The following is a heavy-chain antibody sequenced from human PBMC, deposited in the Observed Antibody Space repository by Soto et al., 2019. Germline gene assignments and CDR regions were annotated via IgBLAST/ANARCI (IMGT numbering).Heavy chain of an antibody. V-gene: IGHV4-61*01. J-gene: IGHJ4*02. CDR1: GGSVSNTNYY. D-gene: IGHD3-3*01. Sequence: LSLTCTVSGGSVSNTNYYWSWIRQPPGKGLEWIAYMSYSGTANYNPSLKSRVTISVDTSKNQFSLKLSSVTAADTAVYYCARAINFDFWSDSQSGHYFDYWGQGTLVTVSS. CDR2: MSYSGTA. CDR3: ARAINFDFWSDSQSGHYFDY.